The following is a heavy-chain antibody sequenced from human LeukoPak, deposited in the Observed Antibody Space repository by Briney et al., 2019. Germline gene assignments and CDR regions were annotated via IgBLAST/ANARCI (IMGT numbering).Heavy chain of an antibody. Sequence: PGGSLRLSCAASGFTFSSKGMSSVRQAPGKGLEWVSAISGSGDSTYYADSVKGRVTISRDNSKNTLYLQMNSLRAEDTATYYCAKDSPVMTRWGQGTLVTVSS. CDR1: GFTFSSKG. V-gene: IGHV3-23*01. D-gene: IGHD2-21*01. J-gene: IGHJ4*02. CDR3: AKDSPVMTR. CDR2: ISGSGDST.